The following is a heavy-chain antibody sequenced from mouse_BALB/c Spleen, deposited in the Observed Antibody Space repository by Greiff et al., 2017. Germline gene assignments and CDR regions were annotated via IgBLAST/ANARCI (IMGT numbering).Heavy chain of an antibody. V-gene: IGHV4-1*02. Sequence: EVKLLESGGGLVQPGGSLKLSCAASGFDFSRYWMSWVRQAPGKGLEWIGEINPDSSTINYTPSLKDKFIISRDNAKNTLYLQMSKVRSEDTALYYCARQTGTWFAYWGQGTLVTVSA. CDR2: INPDSSTI. D-gene: IGHD4-1*01. CDR3: ARQTGTWFAY. CDR1: GFDFSRYW. J-gene: IGHJ3*01.